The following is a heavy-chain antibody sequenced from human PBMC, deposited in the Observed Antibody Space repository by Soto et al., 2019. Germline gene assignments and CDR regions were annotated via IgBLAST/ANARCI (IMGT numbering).Heavy chain of an antibody. D-gene: IGHD3-9*01. CDR3: AKFPRYDDGYDEYV. CDR1: EFCLTRYS. J-gene: IGHJ4*02. Sequence: PGGFLRLSCVCSEFCLTRYSMSLVRQAPGKGLYWVSTISAIGVTTYHADSVKGRFTISRDNSKNTLYLQMNSLRAEDTAVYYCAKFPRYDDGYDEYVCGQGTLVTVSS. CDR2: ISAIGVTT. V-gene: IGHV3-23*01.